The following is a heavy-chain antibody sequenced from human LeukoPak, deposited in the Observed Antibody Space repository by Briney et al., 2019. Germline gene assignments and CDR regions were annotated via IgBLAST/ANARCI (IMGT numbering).Heavy chain of an antibody. CDR1: GGTFSSYA. J-gene: IGHJ4*02. CDR2: IIPIFGTA. CDR3: ASRYSSSSGYFDY. D-gene: IGHD6-6*01. V-gene: IGHV1-69*05. Sequence: GSSVTVSCKASGGTFSSYAISRVRQAPGQGLEWMGGIIPIFGTANYPQKFQGRVTITTDESTSTAYMELSSLSSDDTAVYYCASRYSSSSGYFDYWGQGTLVTVSS.